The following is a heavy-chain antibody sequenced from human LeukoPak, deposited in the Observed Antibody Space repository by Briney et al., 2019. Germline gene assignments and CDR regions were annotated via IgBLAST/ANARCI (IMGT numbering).Heavy chain of an antibody. Sequence: ASVKVSCKASGYTFTSYAMNWVRQAPGQGLEWMGWINTNTGNPTYAQAFTGRFVFSLDTFVSTPYLQISSLKTDDTAVYYCSRVSFVVMGVTGNWCDPWGQGTLVTDCS. V-gene: IGHV7-4-1*02. CDR3: SRVSFVVMGVTGNWCDP. D-gene: IGHD2-8*01. CDR1: GYTFTSYA. J-gene: IGHJ5*02. CDR2: INTNTGNP.